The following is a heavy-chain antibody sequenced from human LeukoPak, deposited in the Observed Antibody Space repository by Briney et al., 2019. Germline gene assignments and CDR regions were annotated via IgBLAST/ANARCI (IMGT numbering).Heavy chain of an antibody. Sequence: PGGSQRLSCAASGFKFSDHYIDWVRQAPGKGLEWVGRSRNKASSYTTEYAASVEGRLTISRDVSESSLYLQMNSLRAEDTAVYYCARDGHDFWSGLSPINWFDPWGQGTLVTVSS. CDR1: GFKFSDHY. V-gene: IGHV3-72*01. CDR3: ARDGHDFWSGLSPINWFDP. J-gene: IGHJ5*02. D-gene: IGHD3-3*01. CDR2: SRNKASSYTT.